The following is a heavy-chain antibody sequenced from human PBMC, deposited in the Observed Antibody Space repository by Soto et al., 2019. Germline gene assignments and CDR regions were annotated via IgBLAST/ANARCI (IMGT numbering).Heavy chain of an antibody. CDR3: ARDYYDSSGYYHWFDP. J-gene: IGHJ5*02. D-gene: IGHD3-22*01. V-gene: IGHV3-49*04. CDR2: IRSKAYGGTT. CDR1: GFTFGDYA. Sequence: GGSLRLSCTASGFTFGDYAMSWVRHAPGKGLEWVGFIRSKAYGGTTEYAASVKGRFTISRDDSKSIAYLQMNSLKTEDTAVYYCARDYYDSSGYYHWFDPWGQGTLVTVSS.